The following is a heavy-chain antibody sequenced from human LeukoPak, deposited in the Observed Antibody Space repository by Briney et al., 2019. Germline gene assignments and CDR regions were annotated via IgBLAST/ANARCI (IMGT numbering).Heavy chain of an antibody. CDR3: ARDHLRHGDFTFDY. CDR1: GGSVNSGSYY. Sequence: SETLSLTCTVSGGSVNSGSYYWSWIRQHPGKGLESMGYTSYIGIPYYNSSLKSRLTISVDTSKNQFSLKLSSVTAEDTAVYYCARDHLRHGDFTFDYWGQGILVTVSS. CDR2: TSYIGIP. D-gene: IGHD4-17*01. V-gene: IGHV4-31*03. J-gene: IGHJ4*02.